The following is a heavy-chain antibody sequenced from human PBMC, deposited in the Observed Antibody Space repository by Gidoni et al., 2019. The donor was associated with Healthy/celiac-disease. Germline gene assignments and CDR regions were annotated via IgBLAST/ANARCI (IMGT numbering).Heavy chain of an antibody. CDR1: GFTFRRSS. CDR3: ARDTGGSTIRALYSSSTGVFDY. Sequence: EVQLVESGGGLVKPGGSLRLSCAASGFTFRRSSMNWVRQAPGKGLEWVPSISSSSSYIYYADSVKGRFTISRDNAKNSLYLQMNSLRAEDTAVYYCARDTGGSTIRALYSSSTGVFDYWGQGTLVTVSS. V-gene: IGHV3-21*01. CDR2: ISSSSSYI. J-gene: IGHJ4*02. D-gene: IGHD6-6*01.